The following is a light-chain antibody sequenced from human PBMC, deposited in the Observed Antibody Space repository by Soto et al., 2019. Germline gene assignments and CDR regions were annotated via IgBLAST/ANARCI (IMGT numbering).Light chain of an antibody. CDR1: SGHSNYA. V-gene: IGLV4-69*01. J-gene: IGLJ2*01. CDR2: LESDGSH. CDR3: QTWGTGIVV. Sequence: QLVLTQSPSASASLGASVKLTCTVSSGHSNYAIAWHQLQPEKGPRYLMKLESDGSHNKGDGIPDRFSGSSSGAERYLTISSLQSEDEAYYYCQTWGTGIVVFGGGTQLTVL.